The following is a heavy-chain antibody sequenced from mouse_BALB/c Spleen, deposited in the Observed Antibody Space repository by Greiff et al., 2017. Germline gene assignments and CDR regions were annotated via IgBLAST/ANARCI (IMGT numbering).Heavy chain of an antibody. CDR2: IDPANGNT. Sequence: EVQLQQSGAELVKPGASVKLSCTASGFNIKDTYMHWVKQRPEQGLEWIGRIDPANGNTKYDPKFQGKATITADTSSNTAYLQLSSLTSEDTAVYYCAIYGYDERDYFDYWGQGTTLTVSS. V-gene: IGHV14-3*02. CDR1: GFNIKDTY. J-gene: IGHJ2*01. D-gene: IGHD2-2*01. CDR3: AIYGYDERDYFDY.